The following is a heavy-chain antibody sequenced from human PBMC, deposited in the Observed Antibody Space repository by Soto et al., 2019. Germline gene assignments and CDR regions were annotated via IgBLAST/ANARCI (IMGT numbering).Heavy chain of an antibody. CDR1: GDPLTSYY. CDR2: INPHGGST. Sequence: XSVKVACEAPGDPLTSYYFDWVRQSPGQGLEWMGVINPHGGSTAYAQRFQGRVTMTRDTPTSTVYMQLTSLRSEDTAVYYCARSPGGNYGITIEGSNWFAPCGQRTLVTVSS. V-gene: IGHV1-46*01. D-gene: IGHD3-16*01. CDR3: ARSPGGNYGITIEGSNWFAP. J-gene: IGHJ5*02.